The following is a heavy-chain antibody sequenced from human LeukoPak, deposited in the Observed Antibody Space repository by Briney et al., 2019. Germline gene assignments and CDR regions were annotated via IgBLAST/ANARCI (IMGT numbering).Heavy chain of an antibody. CDR2: ISSSSSYI. CDR3: ARVNFIAARPDLDY. V-gene: IGHV3-21*01. Sequence: GGSLRLSCAASGFTFSSYSMNLVRQAPGKGLEWVSSISSSSSYIYYADSVKGRFTISRDNAKNSLYLQMNSLRAEGTAVYYCARVNFIAARPDLDYWGQGTLVTVSS. D-gene: IGHD6-6*01. J-gene: IGHJ4*02. CDR1: GFTFSSYS.